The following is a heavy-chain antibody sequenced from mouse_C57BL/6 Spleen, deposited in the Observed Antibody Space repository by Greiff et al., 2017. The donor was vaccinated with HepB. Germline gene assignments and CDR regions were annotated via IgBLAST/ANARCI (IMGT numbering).Heavy chain of an antibody. CDR1: GYTFTSYW. Sequence: QVQLQQPGAELVRPGSSVKLSCKASGYTFTSYWMDWVKQRPGQGLEWIGNIYPSDSETHYNQKFKDKATLTVDKSSSTAYMQLSSLTSADSAVYYCARVDYDYALAYWGQGTLVTVSA. CDR3: ARVDYDYALAY. J-gene: IGHJ3*01. CDR2: IYPSDSET. D-gene: IGHD2-4*01. V-gene: IGHV1-61*01.